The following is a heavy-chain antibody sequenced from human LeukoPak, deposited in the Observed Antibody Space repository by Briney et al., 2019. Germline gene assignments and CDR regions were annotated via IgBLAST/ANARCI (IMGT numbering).Heavy chain of an antibody. Sequence: PGGSLRLSCGASGFTFSNYNMNWVRQAPGEGLEWVSSINSRSTYIFYADSVMGRFTISRDNAENSLYLQMNSLRVEDTAVYYCARREDYYGSGSYYSDYWGQGTLVTVSS. V-gene: IGHV3-21*01. D-gene: IGHD3-10*01. J-gene: IGHJ4*02. CDR3: ARREDYYGSGSYYSDY. CDR2: INSRSTYI. CDR1: GFTFSNYN.